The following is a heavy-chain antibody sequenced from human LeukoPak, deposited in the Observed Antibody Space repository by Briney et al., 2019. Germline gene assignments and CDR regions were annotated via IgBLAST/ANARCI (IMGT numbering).Heavy chain of an antibody. J-gene: IGHJ6*03. D-gene: IGHD3-22*01. V-gene: IGHV4-39*02. CDR3: ARLTHSYYSDTSGYYPYYYMDV. Sequence: PSETLSLTCNVFGGSISSSTYYWGWIRQPPGKGLEWIGRISYSGSTYHNPSLKSRVTMFVDTSKNHFSLRLSSVTAADTALYYCARLTHSYYSDTSGYYPYYYMDVWGKGTTVTVSS. CDR1: GGSISSSTYY. CDR2: ISYSGST.